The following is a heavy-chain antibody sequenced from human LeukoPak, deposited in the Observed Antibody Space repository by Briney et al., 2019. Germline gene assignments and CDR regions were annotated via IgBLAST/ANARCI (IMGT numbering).Heavy chain of an antibody. J-gene: IGHJ4*02. CDR1: GFTFSRYS. CDR2: ISSSSTYI. D-gene: IGHD3-3*01. CDR3: ARDYDFCPRE. Sequence: GGSLRLSCAASGFTFSRYSMNWVRQAPGKGLEWVSSISSSSTYIYYAGLLKGRFTISRDNAKNSLYLQMNSLRAEDTAVYYCARDYDFCPREWGQGTLVTVSS. V-gene: IGHV3-21*01.